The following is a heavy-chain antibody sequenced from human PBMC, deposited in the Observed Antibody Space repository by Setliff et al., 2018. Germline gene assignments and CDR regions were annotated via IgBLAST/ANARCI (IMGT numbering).Heavy chain of an antibody. J-gene: IGHJ3*02. Sequence: GGSLRLSCAASGFTFDDYAMHWVRQAPGKGLEWVSLISWDGGSTYYAASVKGRFTISRDNANNSLFLQMDTLRPEDTAVYYCARDNYYDSTQDAFDIWGQGTMVTVSS. V-gene: IGHV3-43D*03. CDR1: GFTFDDYA. CDR2: ISWDGGST. D-gene: IGHD3-22*01. CDR3: ARDNYYDSTQDAFDI.